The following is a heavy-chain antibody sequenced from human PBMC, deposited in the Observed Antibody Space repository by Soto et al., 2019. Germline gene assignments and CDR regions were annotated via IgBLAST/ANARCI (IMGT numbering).Heavy chain of an antibody. CDR1: GGSFSGYY. J-gene: IGHJ4*02. V-gene: IGHV4-34*01. CDR2: INHSGST. CDR3: ARGRVLMVYADYYFDY. Sequence: QVQLQQWGAGLLKPSETLSLTCAVYGGSFSGYYWSWIRQPPGKGLEWIGEINHSGSTNYNPSLKSRVTISVDTSKNQFSLKLSSVTAADTAVYYCARGRVLMVYADYYFDYWGQGTLVTVSS. D-gene: IGHD2-8*01.